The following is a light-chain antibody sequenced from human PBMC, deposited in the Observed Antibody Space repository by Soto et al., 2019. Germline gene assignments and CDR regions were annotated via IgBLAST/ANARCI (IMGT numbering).Light chain of an antibody. V-gene: IGKV1-6*02. CDR1: QGIRND. Sequence: AIQMTQSPSTLSASFGERVTITCRASQGIRNDLGWYQQKPGKAPKLLIYAASRLQSGVPSRFSGTGSGTDFTLTISSLQPEDFATYYCQQTNSLPLTFGGGTKVDI. CDR3: QQTNSLPLT. CDR2: AAS. J-gene: IGKJ4*01.